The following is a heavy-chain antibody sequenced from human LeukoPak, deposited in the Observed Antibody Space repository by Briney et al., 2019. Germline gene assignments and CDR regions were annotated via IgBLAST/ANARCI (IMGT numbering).Heavy chain of an antibody. J-gene: IGHJ4*02. V-gene: IGHV1-2*02. CDR3: ARIPYCSSTSCFQYYFDY. CDR2: INPNSGGT. CDR1: GYTFTGYY. Sequence: ASVKVSCKASGYTFTGYYMHWVRQAPGQGLEWRGWINPNSGGTNYAQKFQGRVTMTRDTFISTAYMELSRLRSDDTAVYYCARIPYCSSTSCFQYYFDYWGQGTLVTVSS. D-gene: IGHD2-2*01.